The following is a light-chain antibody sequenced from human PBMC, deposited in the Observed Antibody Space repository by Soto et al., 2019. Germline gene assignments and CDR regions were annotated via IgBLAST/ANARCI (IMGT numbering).Light chain of an antibody. V-gene: IGKV3D-20*02. CDR2: DAS. CDR1: QRVSSSY. J-gene: IGKJ5*01. Sequence: EIVLTQSPGTLSLSPGEGATLSCRASQRVSSSYIAWYQQRPGQTPSLLIYDASNRATGIPARFSGSGSGTDFTLTISSLEPEDFAVYYCQQRSNWPPITFGQGTRLEIK. CDR3: QQRSNWPPIT.